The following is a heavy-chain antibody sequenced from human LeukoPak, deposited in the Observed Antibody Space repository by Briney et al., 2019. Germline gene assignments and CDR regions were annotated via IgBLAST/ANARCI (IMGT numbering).Heavy chain of an antibody. D-gene: IGHD6-19*01. Sequence: YIYYSGSTNYNPSLKSRVTISVDTSKNQFSLKLSSVTAADTAVYCCARDGGSGWSVDYFDYWGQGTLVTVSS. V-gene: IGHV4-59*01. CDR3: ARDGGSGWSVDYFDY. CDR2: IYYSGST. J-gene: IGHJ4*02.